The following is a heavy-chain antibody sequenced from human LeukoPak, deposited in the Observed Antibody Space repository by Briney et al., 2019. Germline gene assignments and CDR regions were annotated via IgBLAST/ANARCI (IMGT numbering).Heavy chain of an antibody. Sequence: GGSLRLSCTASGFTFSSYAMHWVRQAPGKGLEWVAVISYDGSNKYYADSVKGRFTTSRDNSKNTLYLQMNSLRAEDTAVYYCARDPGAYDYVWGSYLKYWGQGTLVTVSS. CDR3: ARDPGAYDYVWGSYLKY. V-gene: IGHV3-30*04. D-gene: IGHD3-16*02. CDR2: ISYDGSNK. CDR1: GFTFSSYA. J-gene: IGHJ4*02.